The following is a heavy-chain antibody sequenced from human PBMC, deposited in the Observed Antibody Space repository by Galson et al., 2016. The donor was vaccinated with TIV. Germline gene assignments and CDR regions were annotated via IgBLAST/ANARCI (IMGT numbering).Heavy chain of an antibody. CDR3: IREGSTVTMHHYFGMDV. D-gene: IGHD4-17*01. CDR1: GFSIKSGYF. Sequence: TLSLTCVVSGFSIKSGYFWGWIRQPPGKGLQWIGSIYESGTTYSNPSLKSRLTMSVDTSKNQFSLKLSSVTAADTAVYYCIREGSTVTMHHYFGMDVWGQGTSVTVSS. J-gene: IGHJ6*02. CDR2: IYESGTT. V-gene: IGHV4-38-2*02.